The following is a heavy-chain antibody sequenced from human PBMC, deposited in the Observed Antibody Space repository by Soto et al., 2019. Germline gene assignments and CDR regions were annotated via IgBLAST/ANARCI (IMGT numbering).Heavy chain of an antibody. Sequence: GASVKVSCKASGYTFTSYGISWVRQAPGQGLEWMGWISAYNGNTNYAQKLQGRVTMTTDTSTSTAYMELRSLRSDDTVVYYCARVNYGDYDNWFDPWGQGTLVTVSS. D-gene: IGHD4-17*01. CDR2: ISAYNGNT. CDR3: ARVNYGDYDNWFDP. J-gene: IGHJ5*02. CDR1: GYTFTSYG. V-gene: IGHV1-18*01.